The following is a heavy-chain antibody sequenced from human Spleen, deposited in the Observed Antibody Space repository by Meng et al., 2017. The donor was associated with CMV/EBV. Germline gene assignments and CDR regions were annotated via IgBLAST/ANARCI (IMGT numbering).Heavy chain of an antibody. CDR3: AREPDFGEGFDP. CDR2: IFSDGST. V-gene: IGHV3-53*01. D-gene: IGHD3-10*01. Sequence: SCAASGCSVGSTYMSWVRQAPGKGLEWVSVIFSDGSTYYADSAKGRFTISRDNYRNAVYLQMNSLRAEDTAAYYCAREPDFGEGFDPWGQGTLVTVSS. J-gene: IGHJ5*02. CDR1: GCSVGSTY.